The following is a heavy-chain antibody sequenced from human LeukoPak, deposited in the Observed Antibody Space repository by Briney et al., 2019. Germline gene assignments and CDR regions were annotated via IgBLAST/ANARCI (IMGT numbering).Heavy chain of an antibody. CDR1: GGSTSDYY. CDR2: IYYTGNT. J-gene: IGHJ4*02. CDR3: ARGGTLFTYFDS. Sequence: PSETLSLTCSVSGGSTSDYYWNWIRQPDGQGLEWLGRIYYTGNTAYNPSLESRLTMSLDTAKNQFSLKVTSVTAADTAVYYCARGGTLFTYFDSWGQGTLVTVSS. D-gene: IGHD3-10*02. V-gene: IGHV4-4*07.